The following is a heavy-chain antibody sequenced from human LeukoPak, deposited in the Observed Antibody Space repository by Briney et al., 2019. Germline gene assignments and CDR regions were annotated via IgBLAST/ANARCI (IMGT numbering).Heavy chain of an antibody. V-gene: IGHV4-61*02. J-gene: IGHJ4*02. D-gene: IGHD6-13*01. CDR3: ARHQAEAGFRGDFDY. Sequence: SQTLSLTCTVSGGSISSGSYYWSWIRQPAGKGLEWIGRIYTSGSTNYNPSLKSRVTISVDTSKNQFSLKLRSVTAADAAVYYCARHQAEAGFRGDFDYWGQGTLVTVSS. CDR1: GGSISSGSYY. CDR2: IYTSGST.